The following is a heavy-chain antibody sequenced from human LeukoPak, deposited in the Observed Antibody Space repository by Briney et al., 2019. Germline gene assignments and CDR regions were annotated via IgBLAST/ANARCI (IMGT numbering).Heavy chain of an antibody. Sequence: ASVKVSCKSSGYTFTTHGITWVRQAPGQGLEWMGWISTDNGDTNYAQKLQGRVTMTTDTSTSTAYMELRSLRSDDTAVYYCAREGLGELTLDCWGQGTLVTVSS. V-gene: IGHV1-18*01. CDR3: AREGLGELTLDC. CDR1: GYTFTTHG. CDR2: ISTDNGDT. J-gene: IGHJ4*02. D-gene: IGHD3-16*01.